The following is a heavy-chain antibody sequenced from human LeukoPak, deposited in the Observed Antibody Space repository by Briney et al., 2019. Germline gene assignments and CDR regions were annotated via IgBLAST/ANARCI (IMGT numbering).Heavy chain of an antibody. D-gene: IGHD3-10*01. CDR1: GGTFSSYA. CDR2: IIPIFGTA. V-gene: IGHV1-69*13. Sequence: SVKVSCKASGGTFSSYAISWVRQAPGQGLEWVGGIIPIFGTANYAQKFQGRVTITADESTSTAYMELSSLRSEDTAVYYCARLYGSGSPDNYGMDVWGQGTTVTVSS. CDR3: ARLYGSGSPDNYGMDV. J-gene: IGHJ6*02.